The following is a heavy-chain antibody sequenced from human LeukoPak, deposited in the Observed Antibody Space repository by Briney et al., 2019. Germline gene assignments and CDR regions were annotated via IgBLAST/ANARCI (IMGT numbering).Heavy chain of an antibody. D-gene: IGHD3-22*01. CDR1: GFTVSSNY. CDR2: ISSSSSYI. Sequence: PGGSLRLSCAASGFTVSSNYMSWVRQAPGKGLEWVSSISSSSSYIYYADSVKGRFTISRDNAKNSLYLQMNSLRAEDTAVYYCASDYYDSSGYYYALSYFDYWGQGTLVTVSS. J-gene: IGHJ4*02. V-gene: IGHV3-21*01. CDR3: ASDYYDSSGYYYALSYFDY.